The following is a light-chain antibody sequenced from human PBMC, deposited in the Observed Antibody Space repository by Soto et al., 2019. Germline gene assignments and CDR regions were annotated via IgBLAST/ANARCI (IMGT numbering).Light chain of an antibody. CDR1: QSISSY. CDR2: AAS. Sequence: VQMTQSPSSLSASVGDRVTITCRASQSISSYLNWYQQKPGKAPKLLIYAASSLQSGVPSRFSGSGSGTDFTLTISSLQPEDFATYYCQQLNSYPQFGQGTRLEIK. J-gene: IGKJ5*01. CDR3: QQLNSYPQ. V-gene: IGKV1-39*01.